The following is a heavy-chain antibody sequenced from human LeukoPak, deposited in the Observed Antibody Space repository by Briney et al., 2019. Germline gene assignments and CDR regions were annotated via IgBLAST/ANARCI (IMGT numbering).Heavy chain of an antibody. Sequence: GGTLRLSCAASGFTFSTYAMNWVRQAPGKGLEWISTISGSGGSTYYADSVKGRFTISRDNSKNTLYLQMNSLRAEDTAVYYCAKVGSSSWSVYYYYYMDVWGKGTTVTVSS. CDR2: ISGSGGST. CDR3: AKVGSSSWSVYYYYYMDV. D-gene: IGHD6-13*01. CDR1: GFTFSTYA. V-gene: IGHV3-23*01. J-gene: IGHJ6*03.